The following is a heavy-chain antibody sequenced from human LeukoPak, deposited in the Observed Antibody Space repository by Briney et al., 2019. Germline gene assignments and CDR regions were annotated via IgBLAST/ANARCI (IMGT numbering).Heavy chain of an antibody. D-gene: IGHD3-10*01. V-gene: IGHV4-61*02. CDR2: IYSSGST. J-gene: IGHJ4*02. Sequence: SQTLSLTCTVSGGSISSGGYYWSWIRQPAGKGLEWIGRIYSSGSTNYNPSLKSRVTISVDTSKNQFSLKLSSVTAADTAVYYCARDRIYGSGSDHFDYWGQGTLVTVSS. CDR3: ARDRIYGSGSDHFDY. CDR1: GGSISSGGYY.